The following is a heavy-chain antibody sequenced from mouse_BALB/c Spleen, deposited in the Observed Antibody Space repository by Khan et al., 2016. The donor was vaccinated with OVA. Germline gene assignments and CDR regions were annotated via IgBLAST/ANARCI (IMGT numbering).Heavy chain of an antibody. CDR1: GYSITSGYA. D-gene: IGHD1-1*01. CDR2: ISYSGGT. Sequence: EVQLQESGPGLVKPSQSLSLTCTVTGYSITSGYAWNWIRQFPGNKLEWMGYISYSGGTSYNPSLKSRISITRDTSKNQFFLQLNSVTTEDTATYYCARGNYCGYYFDYWGQGTPRTVSS. J-gene: IGHJ2*01. V-gene: IGHV3-2*02. CDR3: ARGNYCGYYFDY.